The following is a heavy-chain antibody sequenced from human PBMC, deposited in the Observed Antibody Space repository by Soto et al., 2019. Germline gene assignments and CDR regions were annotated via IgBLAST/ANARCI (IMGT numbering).Heavy chain of an antibody. CDR2: IWYDGSNK. Sequence: GGSLRLSCAAPGFTFSSYGMHWVRQAPGKGLEWVAVIWYDGSNKYYADSVKGRFTISRDNSKNTLYLQMNSLRAEDTAVYYCARARYYDSSGYQTGAFDIWGQGTMVTVSS. CDR3: ARARYYDSSGYQTGAFDI. V-gene: IGHV3-33*01. J-gene: IGHJ3*02. CDR1: GFTFSSYG. D-gene: IGHD3-22*01.